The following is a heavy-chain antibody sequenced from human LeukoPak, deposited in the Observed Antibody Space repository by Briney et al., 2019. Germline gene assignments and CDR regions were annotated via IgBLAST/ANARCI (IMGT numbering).Heavy chain of an antibody. V-gene: IGHV3-23*01. CDR3: ACYRYYYDSSAYYSQY. J-gene: IGHJ4*02. CDR1: GFTFSNYA. D-gene: IGHD3-22*01. CDR2: ISGSGFGT. Sequence: GGSLRLSCAAPGFTFSNYAMSWVRQAPGKGLEWVSAISGSGFGTYYADSVKGRFTISRDNSKNTLYLQMNRLRAEDTAVYYCACYRYYYDSSAYYSQYWGQGTLVTVSS.